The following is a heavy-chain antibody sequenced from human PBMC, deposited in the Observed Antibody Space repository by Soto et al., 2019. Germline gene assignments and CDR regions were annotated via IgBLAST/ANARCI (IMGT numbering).Heavy chain of an antibody. Sequence: QVQLQQWGAGLLKPSETLSLTCAVYGGSFSAYSLNWIRQPPGKGLEWIGEINHSGSTNYNPSLTSRVPISIDTSKKQFTLKLSSVTAADRAVYYCARGGVVSAFDIWGQGTMVTVSS. CDR3: ARGGVVSAFDI. CDR1: GGSFSAYS. J-gene: IGHJ3*02. D-gene: IGHD2-2*01. V-gene: IGHV4-34*01. CDR2: INHSGST.